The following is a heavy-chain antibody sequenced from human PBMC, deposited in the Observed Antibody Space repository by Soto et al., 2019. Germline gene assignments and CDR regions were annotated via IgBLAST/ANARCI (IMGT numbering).Heavy chain of an antibody. J-gene: IGHJ3*01. CDR3: ARAGGKPPWRPVAF. CDR1: GGSFTSGGFY. CDR2: LDYSWTT. D-gene: IGHD2-15*01. V-gene: IGHV4-30-4*01. Sequence: PAETLALTCTVSGGSFTSGGFYWRWILQPPGKGLKGIRYLDYSWTTYYNSSLQNRITISGDSSKNHFSLKLSSVTSSDTAGCYCARAGGKPPWRPVAFWGQGTMVTVSS.